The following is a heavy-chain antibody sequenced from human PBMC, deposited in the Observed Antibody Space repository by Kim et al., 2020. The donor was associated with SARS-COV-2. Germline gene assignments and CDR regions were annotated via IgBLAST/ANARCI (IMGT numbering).Heavy chain of an antibody. D-gene: IGHD6-13*01. CDR2: IYYSGST. J-gene: IGHJ4*02. Sequence: SETLSLTCTVSGGSISSYYWSWIRQPPGKGLEWIGYIYYSGSTNYNPSLKSRVTISVDTSKNQFSLKLSSVTAADTAVYYCARDKGIAAAGLDYWGQGTLVTVSS. CDR1: GGSISSYY. CDR3: ARDKGIAAAGLDY. V-gene: IGHV4-59*01.